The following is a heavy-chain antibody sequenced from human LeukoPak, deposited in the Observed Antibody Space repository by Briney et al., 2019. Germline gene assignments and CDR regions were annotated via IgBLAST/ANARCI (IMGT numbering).Heavy chain of an antibody. Sequence: SETLSLTCTVSGGSTSSSSSYWGWTRHPPGKGLEWIGSFYNSGSTYYNPSLKSRVTISVDTSKNQFSLKLSSVTAADTAVYYCARVGSSSKVLYYYYYMDVWGKGTTVTVSS. V-gene: IGHV4-39*07. CDR3: ARVGSSSKVLYYYYYMDV. D-gene: IGHD6-13*01. CDR2: FYNSGST. J-gene: IGHJ6*03. CDR1: GGSTSSSSSY.